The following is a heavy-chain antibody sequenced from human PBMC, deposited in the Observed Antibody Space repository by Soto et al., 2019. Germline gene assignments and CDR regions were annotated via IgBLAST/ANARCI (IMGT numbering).Heavy chain of an antibody. CDR1: GVSISSGGYS. D-gene: IGHD6-19*01. V-gene: IGHV3-33*08. CDR2: IWYDGSNK. Sequence: LSLTCAVSGVSISSGGYSWSWVRQAPGKGLEWVAVIWYDGSNKYYADSVKGRFTISRDNSKNTLYLQMNSLRAEDTAVYYCARTNSSGFYFDYWGQGTLVTVSS. J-gene: IGHJ4*02. CDR3: ARTNSSGFYFDY.